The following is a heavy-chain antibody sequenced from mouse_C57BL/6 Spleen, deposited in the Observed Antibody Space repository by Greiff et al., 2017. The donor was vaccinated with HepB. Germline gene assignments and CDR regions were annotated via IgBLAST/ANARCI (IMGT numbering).Heavy chain of an antibody. Sequence: QVQLQQPGAELVRPGSSVKLSCKASGYTFTSYWMHWVKQRPIQGLEWIGNIDPSDSETHYNQKFKDKATLTVDKSSSTAYMQLSSLTSEDSAVYYCARWGLLYYFDYWGQGTTLTVSS. CDR1: GYTFTSYW. D-gene: IGHD3-3*01. CDR2: IDPSDSET. V-gene: IGHV1-52*01. J-gene: IGHJ2*01. CDR3: ARWGLLYYFDY.